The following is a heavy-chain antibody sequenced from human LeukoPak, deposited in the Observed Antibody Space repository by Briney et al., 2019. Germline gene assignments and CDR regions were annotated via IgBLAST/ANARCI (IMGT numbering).Heavy chain of an antibody. CDR2: ISASGDNT. J-gene: IGHJ4*02. V-gene: IGHV3-23*01. CDR1: GFTFYKYA. Sequence: GGSLTLSCVAPGFTFYKYAMIWVRQAPGKVLVWVAFISASGDNTGYADSVKGRFTISRDNSKNTLSLQMNSLRVEDTAVYYCAKRNGEGSYFDYWGQGTLVTVSS. D-gene: IGHD2-8*01. CDR3: AKRNGEGSYFDY.